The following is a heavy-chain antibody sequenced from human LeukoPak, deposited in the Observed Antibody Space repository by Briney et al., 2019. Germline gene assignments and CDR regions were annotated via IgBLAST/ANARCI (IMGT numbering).Heavy chain of an antibody. J-gene: IGHJ4*02. V-gene: IGHV3-23*01. CDR2: ISGGGDIT. CDR3: VREDTPATANY. D-gene: IGHD2-21*02. Sequence: GGSLRLSCAASGFTFSSTSMSWVRQAPGKGLEWGSAISGGGDITYYADSVTGRFTISRDNSKDTLFLQMHSLRPGDTAVYYCVREDTPATANYWGQGTLVTISS. CDR1: GFTFSSTS.